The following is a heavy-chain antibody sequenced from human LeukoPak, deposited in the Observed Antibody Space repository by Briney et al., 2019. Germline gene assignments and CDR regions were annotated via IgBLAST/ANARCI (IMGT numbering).Heavy chain of an antibody. CDR1: GGSISSYY. J-gene: IGHJ5*02. CDR2: IYYSGST. D-gene: IGHD2-2*01. Sequence: SETLSLTCTVSGGSISSYYWSWIRQPPGKGLEWIGYIYYSGSTNYNPSLKSRVTISVDTSKNQFSLKLSSVTAADTAVYYCARQAVPAAKKNWFDPWGQGTLVTVS. V-gene: IGHV4-59*01. CDR3: ARQAVPAAKKNWFDP.